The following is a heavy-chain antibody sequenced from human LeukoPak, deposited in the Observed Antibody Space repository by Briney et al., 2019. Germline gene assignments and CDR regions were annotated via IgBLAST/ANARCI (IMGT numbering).Heavy chain of an antibody. D-gene: IGHD6-6*01. CDR1: GFTFSSYW. CDR2: IKQDGSEK. CDR3: AKGRTRGSSGIFDY. J-gene: IGHJ4*02. Sequence: GGSLRLSCAASGFTFSSYWMSWVRQAPGKGLEWVADIKQDGSEKYYVDSVKGRFTISRDNAKNSLYLQMNSLRAEDMALYYCAKGRTRGSSGIFDYWGQGTLVTVSS. V-gene: IGHV3-7*03.